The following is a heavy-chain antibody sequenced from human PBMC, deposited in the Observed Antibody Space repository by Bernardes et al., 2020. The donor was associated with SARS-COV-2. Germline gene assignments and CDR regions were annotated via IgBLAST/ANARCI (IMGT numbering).Heavy chain of an antibody. D-gene: IGHD2-21*02. CDR1: GGSISSSNYY. CDR2: IYPSGNT. CDR3: AGSSCGIDCYIGGLRSWDYGMDV. V-gene: IGHV4-39*01. Sequence: SESLSLTCTVSGGSISSSNYYWGWLPQPPGQGLEWICSIYPSGNTYYYPSLQSRVTASVDTSKNQFSLRLSSVTAADTAVYYCAGSSCGIDCYIGGLRSWDYGMDVWGQGTTVTVSS. J-gene: IGHJ6*02.